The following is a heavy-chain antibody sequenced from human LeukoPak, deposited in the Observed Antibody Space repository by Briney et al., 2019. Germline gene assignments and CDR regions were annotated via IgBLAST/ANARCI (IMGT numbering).Heavy chain of an antibody. Sequence: GGSLGLSCAASGFTFSNYAMSWVRQAPGKGLEWVSSISGSGLSTYYAESVKGRFTISRDNSKNTLYLQMNSLRAEDTALYYCAKGQSQFNCGGQGTLVTVSS. J-gene: IGHJ4*02. CDR2: ISGSGLST. CDR3: AKGQSQFNC. CDR1: GFTFSNYA. V-gene: IGHV3-23*01.